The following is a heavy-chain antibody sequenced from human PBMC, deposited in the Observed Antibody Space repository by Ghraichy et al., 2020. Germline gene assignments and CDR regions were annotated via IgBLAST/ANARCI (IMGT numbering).Heavy chain of an antibody. CDR2: IYYSGST. CDR3: ASRLYGDYGGWFDP. D-gene: IGHD4-17*01. CDR1: GGSISSYY. Sequence: SETLSLTCTVSGGSISSYYWSWIRQPPGKGLEWIGYIYYSGSTNYNPSLKSRVTISVDTSKNQFSLKLSSVTAADTAVYYCASRLYGDYGGWFDPWGQGTLVTVSS. J-gene: IGHJ5*02. V-gene: IGHV4-59*08.